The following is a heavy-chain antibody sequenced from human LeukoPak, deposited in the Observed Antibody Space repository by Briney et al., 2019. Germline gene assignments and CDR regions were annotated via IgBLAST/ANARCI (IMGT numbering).Heavy chain of an antibody. Sequence: GDSLKISCKGSGYSFTSYWIGWVRQMPGKGLEWMGIIYPGDSDTRYSPSFQGQVTISADKSISTAYLQWSSLKASDTAMYYCARRRGYSYGYLGGIAFDIWGQGTMVTVSS. CDR3: ARRRGYSYGYLGGIAFDI. J-gene: IGHJ3*02. V-gene: IGHV5-51*01. D-gene: IGHD5-18*01. CDR2: IYPGDSDT. CDR1: GYSFTSYW.